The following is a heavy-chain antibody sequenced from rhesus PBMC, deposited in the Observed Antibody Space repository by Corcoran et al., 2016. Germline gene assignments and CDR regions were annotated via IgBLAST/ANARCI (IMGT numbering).Heavy chain of an antibody. V-gene: IGHV3-178*01. Sequence: EVQLVESGGGLAKPGGSLSLSCADSGFTSSDCYTDLVRRAHGKGVKWCSHISNGGDRTWSAYSVKCRFTIARENAKSTLYFQMNSLRAEDTAVYYWARERGRWDYWGQGVLVTVSS. CDR2: ISNGGDRT. CDR3: ARERGRWDY. J-gene: IGHJ4*01. CDR1: GFTSSDCY.